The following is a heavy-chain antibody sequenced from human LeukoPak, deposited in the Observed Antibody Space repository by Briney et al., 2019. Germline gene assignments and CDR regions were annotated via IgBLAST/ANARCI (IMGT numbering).Heavy chain of an antibody. Sequence: SETLSLTCSVAGGSISSSTYYWGWIRQPPGKGLEWIGNIYNSGSTYYNPSLKSRVTISVDTSKNQFSLKLSSVTAADTAVYYCARQAYSSNLGWFDPWGQGTLVAVSS. V-gene: IGHV4-39*01. CDR1: GGSISSSTYY. CDR3: ARQAYSSNLGWFDP. J-gene: IGHJ5*02. CDR2: IYNSGST. D-gene: IGHD6-13*01.